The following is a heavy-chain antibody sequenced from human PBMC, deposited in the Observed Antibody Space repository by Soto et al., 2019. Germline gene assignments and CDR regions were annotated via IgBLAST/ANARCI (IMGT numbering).Heavy chain of an antibody. J-gene: IGHJ3*02. CDR2: IYHSGST. D-gene: IGHD3-22*01. Sequence: PSETLSLTCAVSGGSISSGGYSWGWIRQPPGKGLEWIGYIYHSGSTYYNPSLKSRVTISVDRSKNQFSLKLSSVTAADTAVYYCARAGHYYDSSGYSHDAFDIWGQGTMVT. CDR3: ARAGHYYDSSGYSHDAFDI. CDR1: GGSISSGGYS. V-gene: IGHV4-30-2*01.